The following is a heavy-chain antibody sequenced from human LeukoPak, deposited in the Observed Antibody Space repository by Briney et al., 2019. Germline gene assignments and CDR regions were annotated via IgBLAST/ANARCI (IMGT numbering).Heavy chain of an antibody. CDR1: GLTFNNAW. V-gene: IGHV3-15*01. CDR2: IKSKTDGGTT. Sequence: GGSLRLSCAASGLTFNNAWMSWVRQAPGKGLEWVGRIKSKTDGGTTDYAAAVKGRFTISRDDSKNTLYLQMNSLKTEDTAVYYCTTTLYCSSSSCYRYFQHWGQGTLVTVSS. CDR3: TTTLYCSSSSCYRYFQH. D-gene: IGHD2-2*01. J-gene: IGHJ1*01.